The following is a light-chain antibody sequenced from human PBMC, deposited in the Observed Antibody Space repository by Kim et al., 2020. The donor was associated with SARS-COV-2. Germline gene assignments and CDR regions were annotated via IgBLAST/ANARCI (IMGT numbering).Light chain of an antibody. J-gene: IGLJ3*02. CDR2: DTT. Sequence: QAVVTQEPSLTVSPGGTVTLTCGSSTGPVTSGHFPYWFQQKPGQAPRTLIYDTTNKLSWTPARFSGSLLGDKAALTLSGAQPEDEAEYYCLISSSGARVFGGGTQLTVL. CDR3: LISSSGARV. V-gene: IGLV7-46*01. CDR1: TGPVTSGHF.